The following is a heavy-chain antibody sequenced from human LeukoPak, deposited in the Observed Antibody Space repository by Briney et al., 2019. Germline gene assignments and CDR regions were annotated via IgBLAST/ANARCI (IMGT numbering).Heavy chain of an antibody. J-gene: IGHJ4*02. CDR1: GGSFSGYY. CDR2: INHSGST. D-gene: IGHD1-1*01. CDR3: ARATLQLERRPFDY. V-gene: IGHV4-34*01. Sequence: PSETLSLTCAVYGGSFSGYYWSWIRQPPGKGLEWIGEINHSGSTNYNSSLKSRVTISADTSKNQFSLKLSSVTAADTAIYYCARATLQLERRPFDYWGQGTLVTVSS.